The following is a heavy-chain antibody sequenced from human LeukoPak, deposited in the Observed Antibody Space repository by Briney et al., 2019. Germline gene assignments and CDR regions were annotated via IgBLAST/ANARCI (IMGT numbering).Heavy chain of an antibody. Sequence: SETLSLTCTVSGGSINNHYWSWIRQPPGKGLEWIGYIHSTGSTHYNLSRKSRVTISVDRSENQFSLKVTSVTAADTAVYYCASLGFCTGTRCLEDSWGQGTLVTVAS. V-gene: IGHV4-59*11. D-gene: IGHD2-2*03. J-gene: IGHJ4*02. CDR3: ASLGFCTGTRCLEDS. CDR2: IHSTGST. CDR1: GGSINNHY.